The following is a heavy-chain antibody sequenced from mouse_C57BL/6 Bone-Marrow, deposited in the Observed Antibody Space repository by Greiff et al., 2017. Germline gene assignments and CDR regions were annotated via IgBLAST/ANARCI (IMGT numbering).Heavy chain of an antibody. D-gene: IGHD1-1*01. V-gene: IGHV1-81*01. CDR3: ARIVYYYYGSRLYAMDY. CDR1: GYTFTSYG. CDR2: IYPRSGNT. Sequence: VQLQQSGAELARPGASVKLSCKASGYTFTSYGISWVKQRTGQGLEWIGEIYPRSGNTSYNEKFTGKATLTAAKSSITAYMELRSLTSEVAAVYFCARIVYYYYGSRLYAMDYWGQGTSVTVSS. J-gene: IGHJ4*01.